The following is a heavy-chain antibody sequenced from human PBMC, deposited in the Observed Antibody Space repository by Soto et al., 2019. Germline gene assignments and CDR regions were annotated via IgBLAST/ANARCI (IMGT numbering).Heavy chain of an antibody. CDR2: INAGNGNT. Sequence: QVQLVQSGAEVKKPGASVKVSCKASGYTFTSYAMHWVRQAPGQRLEWMGWINAGNGNTKYSQKFQGRVTITRDTTVSTAYMELSSLRSEDTAVYYCAGDRDCSGGSCSAGAFDIWGQGTMVTVSS. CDR1: GYTFTSYA. D-gene: IGHD2-15*01. V-gene: IGHV1-3*01. CDR3: AGDRDCSGGSCSAGAFDI. J-gene: IGHJ3*02.